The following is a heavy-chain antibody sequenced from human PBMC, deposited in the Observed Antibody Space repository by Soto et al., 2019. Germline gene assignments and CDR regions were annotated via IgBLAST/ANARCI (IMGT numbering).Heavy chain of an antibody. V-gene: IGHV3-7*01. CDR3: ARIGEGSSSFGY. Sequence: EVQLVESGGGLVQPGGSLRLSCAVSGFTFSNYWMSWVRQTPGKGLEWLANLNQDGGHNYYVDSVKGRFTISRDNARNSRFLQMNGLRAEDTAVYFCARIGEGSSSFGYWGEGTLVTVSA. J-gene: IGHJ4*02. CDR2: LNQDGGHN. CDR1: GFTFSNYW. D-gene: IGHD6-6*01.